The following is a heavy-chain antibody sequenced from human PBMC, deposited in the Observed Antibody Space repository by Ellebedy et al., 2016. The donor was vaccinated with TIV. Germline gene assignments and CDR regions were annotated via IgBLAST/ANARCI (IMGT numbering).Heavy chain of an antibody. Sequence: MPSETLSLTCTVSDGSISRGSYYWNWIRQYPGKGLEWIGYTYYSGSTYYNPSLKSRVNVSVETSKNQFSLKLSSVTAADTAVYYCARGKFAAAGIDYWGQGTLVTVSS. CDR3: ARGKFAAAGIDY. CDR2: TYYSGST. J-gene: IGHJ4*02. D-gene: IGHD6-13*01. V-gene: IGHV4-31*03. CDR1: DGSISRGSYY.